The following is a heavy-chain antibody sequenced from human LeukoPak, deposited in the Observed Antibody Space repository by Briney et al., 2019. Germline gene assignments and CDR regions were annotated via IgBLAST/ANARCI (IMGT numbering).Heavy chain of an antibody. D-gene: IGHD6-13*01. CDR1: GFTFSDYY. V-gene: IGHV3-11*01. CDR3: ASPWIAAAGSAGDY. Sequence: GGSLRLSCAASGFTFSDYYMSWIRQAPGKGLEWISYISSSGSTISYADSVKGRFTISRDNAKNSPYLQMNSLRAEDTAVYYCASPWIAAAGSAGDYWGQGTLVTVSS. J-gene: IGHJ4*02. CDR2: ISSSGSTI.